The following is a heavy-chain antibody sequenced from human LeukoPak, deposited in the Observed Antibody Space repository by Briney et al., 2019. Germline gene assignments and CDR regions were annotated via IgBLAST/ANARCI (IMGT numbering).Heavy chain of an antibody. Sequence: GGSLRLSCAASGFTFSSYSMNWVRQAPGKGLEWVSSISSSSSYIYYADSVKGRFTISRDNAKNSLYLQMNSLRAEDTALYYCAKDIFGDSSGWYPFDYWGQGTLVTVSS. CDR2: ISSSSSYI. V-gene: IGHV3-21*04. CDR3: AKDIFGDSSGWYPFDY. CDR1: GFTFSSYS. D-gene: IGHD6-19*01. J-gene: IGHJ4*02.